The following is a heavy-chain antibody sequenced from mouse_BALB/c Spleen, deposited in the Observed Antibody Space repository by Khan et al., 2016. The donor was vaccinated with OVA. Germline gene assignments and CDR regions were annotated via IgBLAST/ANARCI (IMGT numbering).Heavy chain of an antibody. CDR1: GYSITNNYA. Sequence: EVQLQESGPGLVKPSQSLSLTCTVTGYSITNNYAWNWIRQFPGNKLEWMGYISYSGSTNYNPSLKSRISITRDTSKNQFFLQLNSVTTEDTATYYCARGNYYGYYCDYWGQGTTLTVSS. J-gene: IGHJ2*01. V-gene: IGHV3-2*02. CDR2: ISYSGST. CDR3: ARGNYYGYYCDY. D-gene: IGHD1-1*01.